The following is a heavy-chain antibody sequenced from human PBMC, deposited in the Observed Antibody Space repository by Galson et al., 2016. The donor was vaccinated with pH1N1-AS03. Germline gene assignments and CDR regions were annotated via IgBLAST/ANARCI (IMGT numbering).Heavy chain of an antibody. Sequence: SLRLSCAASGFTVSRNYMSWVRQAPGKGLEWVSVIYSGGNTYYADSVKGRFTISRDNAKSSLFLQMNTLRVEDTAVYYCARGGYSSSSNWFDRWGQGTLVTVSS. CDR3: ARGGYSSSSNWFDR. V-gene: IGHV3-53*01. CDR2: IYSGGNT. J-gene: IGHJ5*02. CDR1: GFTVSRNY. D-gene: IGHD6-6*01.